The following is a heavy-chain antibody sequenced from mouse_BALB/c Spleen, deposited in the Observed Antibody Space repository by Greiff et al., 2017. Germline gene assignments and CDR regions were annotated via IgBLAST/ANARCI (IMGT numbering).Heavy chain of an antibody. J-gene: IGHJ3*01. Sequence: VKLMESGPGLVAPSQSLSITCTVSGSSLTSYGVHWVRQPPGKGLEWLGVIWAGGSTNYNSALMSRLSISKDNSKGQVFLKINSLQTDDTAMYYCARGDDSSGSGFAYWGQGTLVTVSA. D-gene: IGHD3-2*01. V-gene: IGHV2-9*02. CDR2: IWAGGST. CDR3: ARGDDSSGSGFAY. CDR1: GSSLTSYG.